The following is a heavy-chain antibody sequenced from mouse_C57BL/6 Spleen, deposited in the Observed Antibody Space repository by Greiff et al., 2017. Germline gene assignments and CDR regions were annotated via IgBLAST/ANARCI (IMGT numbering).Heavy chain of an antibody. J-gene: IGHJ3*01. CDR1: GFNIKDYY. Sequence: VQLQQSGAELVKPGASVKLSCTASGFNIKDYYMHWVKQRTEQGLEWIGRIDPADGETKYAPKFQGKATLSADTSSNTAYLQLSSLTSEDTAVYDCAPAYCKRFAYWGQGTLVTVSA. CDR2: IDPADGET. V-gene: IGHV14-2*01. CDR3: APAYCKRFAY. D-gene: IGHD2-10*01.